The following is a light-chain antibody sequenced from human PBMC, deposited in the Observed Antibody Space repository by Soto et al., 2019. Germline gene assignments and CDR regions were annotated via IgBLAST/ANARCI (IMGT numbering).Light chain of an antibody. Sequence: DIQMTQSPSSLSASVGDRVTIACRASQNIDGYLNWYQQTPGKAPKLLIYAASRLQTGVPERFRGSGSGTYYTLTIGNLQPEDFATYYCHQSYSTPSTFGQGTKVEIK. V-gene: IGKV1-39*01. J-gene: IGKJ1*01. CDR1: QNIDGY. CDR2: AAS. CDR3: HQSYSTPST.